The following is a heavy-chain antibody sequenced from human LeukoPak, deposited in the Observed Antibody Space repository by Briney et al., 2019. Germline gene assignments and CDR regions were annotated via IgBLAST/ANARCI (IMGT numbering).Heavy chain of an antibody. CDR1: GFTVSSNY. Sequence: GGSLRLSCAAPGFTVSSNYMTWVRQAPGKGLEWVSVIYSGGSTYYADSVKGRFTISRDNSKNTLYLQMNSLRAEDTAVYYCSGGGIAVIDYWGQGTLVTVSS. V-gene: IGHV3-53*01. D-gene: IGHD3-16*02. J-gene: IGHJ4*02. CDR2: IYSGGST. CDR3: SGGGIAVIDY.